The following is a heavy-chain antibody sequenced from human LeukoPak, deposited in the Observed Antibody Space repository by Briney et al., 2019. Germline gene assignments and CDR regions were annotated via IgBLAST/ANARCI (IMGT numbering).Heavy chain of an antibody. Sequence: GGSLRLSCAASGFTFSSYDMHWVRQATGKGLEWVSAIGTAGDTYYPGSVKGRFTISRENAKNSLYLQMNSLRAGDTAVYYCARVSSSGWYFDYWGQGTLVTVSS. D-gene: IGHD6-19*01. J-gene: IGHJ4*02. CDR2: IGTAGDT. V-gene: IGHV3-13*01. CDR3: ARVSSSGWYFDY. CDR1: GFTFSSYD.